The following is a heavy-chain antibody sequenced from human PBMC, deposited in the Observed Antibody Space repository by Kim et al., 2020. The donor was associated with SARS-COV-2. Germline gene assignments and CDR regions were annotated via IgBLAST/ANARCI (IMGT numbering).Heavy chain of an antibody. CDR3: ARVEYGSGSFRTFDP. J-gene: IGHJ5*02. CDR1: GGSISSYY. V-gene: IGHV4-59*13. CDR2: IYYSGST. Sequence: SETLSLTCTVSGGSISSYYWSWIRQPPGKGLEWIGYIYYSGSTNYNPSLKSRVTISVDTSKNQFSLKLSSVTAADTAVYYCARVEYGSGSFRTFDPWGQG. D-gene: IGHD3-10*01.